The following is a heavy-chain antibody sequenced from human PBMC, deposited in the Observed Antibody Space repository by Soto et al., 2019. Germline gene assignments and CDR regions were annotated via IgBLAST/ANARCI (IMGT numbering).Heavy chain of an antibody. CDR1: GFTLSNYA. V-gene: IGHV3-23*01. J-gene: IGHJ5*02. CDR3: ARGQRALITYGPFDP. D-gene: IGHD4-17*01. Sequence: GGSLRLSCAASGFTLSNYAMSWVRQAPGKGLEWVSTFSGTGGYTYYADSVKGRFTISRDDSKNTLFLHMNSLRAADTAVYYCARGQRALITYGPFDPWGQGTLVTVSS. CDR2: FSGTGGYT.